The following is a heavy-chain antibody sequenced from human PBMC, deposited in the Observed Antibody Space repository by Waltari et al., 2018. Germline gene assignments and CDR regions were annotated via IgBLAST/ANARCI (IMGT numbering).Heavy chain of an antibody. D-gene: IGHD1-26*01. J-gene: IGHJ6*04. CDR1: GFTFGDYA. Sequence: EVQLVESGGGLVQPGRSLRLSCTASGFTFGDYAMSWVRQAPGKGLEWVGFIRSKAYGGTTEYAASVKGRFTISRDDSKSIAYLQMNSLKTEDTAVYYCTRDLGGSYLRSVWGKGTTVTVSS. CDR2: IRSKAYGGTT. V-gene: IGHV3-49*04. CDR3: TRDLGGSYLRSV.